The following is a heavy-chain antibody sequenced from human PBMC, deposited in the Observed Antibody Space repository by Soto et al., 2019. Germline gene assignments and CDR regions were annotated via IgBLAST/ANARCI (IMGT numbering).Heavy chain of an antibody. CDR3: ARVAGSYYYFDY. D-gene: IGHD1-26*01. CDR1: GGSFSGYY. J-gene: IGHJ4*02. CDR2: INHSGST. Sequence: SETLSLTCAVYGGSFSGYYWSWIRQPPGRGLEWIGEINHSGSTNYNPSLKSRVTISVDTSKNQFSLKLSSVTAADTAVYYCARVAGSYYYFDYWGQGTLVTVSS. V-gene: IGHV4-34*01.